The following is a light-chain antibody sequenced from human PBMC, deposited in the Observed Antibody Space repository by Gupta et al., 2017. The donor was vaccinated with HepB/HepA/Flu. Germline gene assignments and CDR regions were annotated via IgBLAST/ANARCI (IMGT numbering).Light chain of an antibody. J-gene: IGKJ4*01. CDR2: GSS. Sequence: DIQMTQSPSSLCASVGDRVTINCRSSQRISTFLNWYQHKSGKAPKLLIYGSSQLQTGVPSRFSGTGYGTNFTLTINSRQREDFATYYCQENVGGSRFSFGGGTQVEI. CDR1: QRISTF. V-gene: IGKV1-39*01. CDR3: QENVGGSRFS.